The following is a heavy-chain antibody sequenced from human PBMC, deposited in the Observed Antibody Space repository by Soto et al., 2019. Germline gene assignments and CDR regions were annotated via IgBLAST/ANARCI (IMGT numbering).Heavy chain of an antibody. V-gene: IGHV3-11*01. CDR3: ARERFTAGLQDDWFDP. Sequence: QVRLVESGGGLVKPGGSLRLSCAASGFIFSDFYMSWIRQAPGKGLEWVAYITINGETIYYADSVKGRFTISRDNAKNSMYLQMNSLKAEDTAVYYCARERFTAGLQDDWFDPWGQGTLVTVSS. CDR1: GFIFSDFY. CDR2: ITINGETI. D-gene: IGHD1-1*01. J-gene: IGHJ5*02.